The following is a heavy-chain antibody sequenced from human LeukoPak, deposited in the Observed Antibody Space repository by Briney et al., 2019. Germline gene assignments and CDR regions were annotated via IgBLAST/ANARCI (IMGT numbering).Heavy chain of an antibody. CDR2: IYSGGST. D-gene: IGHD6-13*01. J-gene: IGHJ4*02. CDR3: ARSGEAGTFDY. Sequence: GGSLRLSCAASGFTVSSNYMNWVRQAPGKGLEWVSVIYSGGSTYYADPVKGRFTISRDNSKNTLYLQMNSLRAEDTAVYYCARSGEAGTFDYWGQGTLVTVSS. CDR1: GFTVSSNY. V-gene: IGHV3-66*01.